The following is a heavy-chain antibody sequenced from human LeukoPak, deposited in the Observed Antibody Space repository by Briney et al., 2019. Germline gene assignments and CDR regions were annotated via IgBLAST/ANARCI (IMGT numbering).Heavy chain of an antibody. J-gene: IGHJ4*02. CDR2: ISSSSSTI. V-gene: IGHV3-48*01. Sequence: GGSLRLSCAASGFTFSSYSMNWVRQAPGKGLEWVSYISSSSSTIYYAVSVKGRFTISRDNAKNSLYLQMNSLRAEDTAVYYCARDLEYDFWSGPSFEYWGQGTLVTVSS. CDR1: GFTFSSYS. CDR3: ARDLEYDFWSGPSFEY. D-gene: IGHD3-3*01.